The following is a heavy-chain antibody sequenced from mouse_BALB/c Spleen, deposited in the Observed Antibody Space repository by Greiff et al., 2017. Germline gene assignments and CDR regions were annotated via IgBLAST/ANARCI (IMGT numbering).Heavy chain of an antibody. CDR3: ARRSHYYGYDYYAMDY. CDR2: ISSGSSTI. CDR1: GFTFSSFG. J-gene: IGHJ4*01. D-gene: IGHD1-2*01. V-gene: IGHV5-17*02. Sequence: EVMLVESGGGLVQPGGSRKLSCAASGFTFSSFGMHWVRQAPEKGLEWVAYISSGSSTIYYADTVKGRFTISRDNPKNTLFLQMTSLRSEDTAMYYCARRSHYYGYDYYAMDYWGQGTSVTVSS.